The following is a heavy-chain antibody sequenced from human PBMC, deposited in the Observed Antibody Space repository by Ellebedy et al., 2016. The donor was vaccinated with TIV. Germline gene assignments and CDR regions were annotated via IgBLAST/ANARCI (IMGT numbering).Heavy chain of an antibody. Sequence: GESLKISCAASGLTVSSNYMSWVRQAPGKGPEWVSILYSGGNTYYADSVQGRFTISRDNSKNTLYLQMNSLRVEDTAVYYCAKTRGHIAVAGAFDYWGQGTLVTVSS. CDR2: LYSGGNT. CDR3: AKTRGHIAVAGAFDY. CDR1: GLTVSSNY. D-gene: IGHD6-19*01. J-gene: IGHJ4*02. V-gene: IGHV3-66*01.